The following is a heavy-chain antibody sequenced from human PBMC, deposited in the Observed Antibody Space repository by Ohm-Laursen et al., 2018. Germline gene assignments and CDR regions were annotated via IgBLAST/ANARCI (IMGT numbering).Heavy chain of an antibody. J-gene: IGHJ6*02. V-gene: IGHV4-61*01. CDR2: IYYSGST. Sequence: GTLSLTCTVSGGSVSSGSYYWSWIRQPPGKGLEWIGYIYYSGSTNYNPSLKSRVTISVDTSKNQFSLKLSSVTAADTAVYYCARMGGYYDSSGPRPVGMDVWGQGTTVTVSS. CDR3: ARMGGYYDSSGPRPVGMDV. CDR1: GGSVSSGSYY. D-gene: IGHD3-22*01.